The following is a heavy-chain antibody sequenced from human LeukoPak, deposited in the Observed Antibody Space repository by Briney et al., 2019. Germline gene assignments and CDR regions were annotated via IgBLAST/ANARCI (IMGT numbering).Heavy chain of an antibody. J-gene: IGHJ6*02. D-gene: IGHD1-26*01. Sequence: ASVKVSCKASGCTFTSYGISWVRQAPGQGLEWMGWISAYNGNTNYAQKLQGRVTMTTDTSTSTAYMELRSLRSDDTAVYYCARDQRSYYYYYGMDVWGQGTTVTVSS. CDR3: ARDQRSYYYYYGMDV. V-gene: IGHV1-18*01. CDR1: GCTFTSYG. CDR2: ISAYNGNT.